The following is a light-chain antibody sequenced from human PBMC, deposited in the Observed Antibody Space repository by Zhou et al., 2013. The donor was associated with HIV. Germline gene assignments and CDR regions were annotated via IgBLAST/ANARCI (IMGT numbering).Light chain of an antibody. Sequence: IVLTQSPGTLSLSPGEGATLSCRASQSVSSSYLAWYQQKPGQAPRLLIYGASSRATGIPDRFSGSGSGTDFTLTISRLEPEDFAVYYCQQYGTSQTFGQGTKVEIK. CDR3: QQYGTSQT. CDR1: QSVSSSY. V-gene: IGKV3-20*01. CDR2: GAS. J-gene: IGKJ1*01.